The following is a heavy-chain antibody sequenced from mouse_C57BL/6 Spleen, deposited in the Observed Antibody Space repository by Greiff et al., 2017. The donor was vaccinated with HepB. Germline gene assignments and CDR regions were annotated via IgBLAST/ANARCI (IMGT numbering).Heavy chain of an antibody. CDR1: GYTFTSYT. J-gene: IGHJ2*01. CDR3: ARLGSSYGDY. Sequence: VQLQQSGAELARPGASVKMSCKASGYTFTSYTMHWVKQRPGQGLEWIGYINPSSGYTKYNQKFKDKATLTADKSSSKTYMKLSSLTSEDSAVYYCARLGSSYGDYWGQGTTLTVSS. V-gene: IGHV1-4*01. CDR2: INPSSGYT. D-gene: IGHD1-1*01.